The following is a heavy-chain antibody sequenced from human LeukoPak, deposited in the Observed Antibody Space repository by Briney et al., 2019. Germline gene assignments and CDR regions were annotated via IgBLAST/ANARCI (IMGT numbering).Heavy chain of an antibody. V-gene: IGHV1-69*04. D-gene: IGHD5-12*01. CDR3: SPCGHAYDWFGP. J-gene: IGHJ5*02. CDR1: GATLNIGHA. Sequence: SVKVSCKAFGATLNIGHAFIWARQAPGQGLQWMGRIIPFLGEVNYAQNFQGRVSFTADKSTATMYMEMKSLRLDDTAIYYCSPCGHAYDWFGPWGQGTLVTVSS. CDR2: IIPFLGEV.